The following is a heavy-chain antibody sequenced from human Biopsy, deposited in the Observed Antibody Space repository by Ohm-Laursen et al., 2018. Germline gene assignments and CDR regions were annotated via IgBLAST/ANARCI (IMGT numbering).Heavy chain of an antibody. J-gene: IGHJ2*01. V-gene: IGHV4-61*08. CDR2: IYYSGST. Sequence: SETLSLTCSVSGGSVSSGDYYWTWIRQPPGKGLEWIGYIYYSGSTNYSPSLKSRVTISVDTSKNQFSLKLSSVTAADTAVYYCASAGYNPDWNFDLWGRGTRVTVSS. CDR1: GGSVSSGDYY. D-gene: IGHD5-24*01. CDR3: ASAGYNPDWNFDL.